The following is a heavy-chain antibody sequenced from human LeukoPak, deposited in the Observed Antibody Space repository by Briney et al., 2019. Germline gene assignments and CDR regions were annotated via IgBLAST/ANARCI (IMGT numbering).Heavy chain of an antibody. J-gene: IGHJ2*01. D-gene: IGHD6-19*01. CDR1: GYTFNHHG. CDR3: ARDPSNTSGRYQYFDL. Sequence: GASVKVSCKASGYTFNHHGITWVRRAPGQGLEWMGWISAYNGDTIYAQEFQGRVTMTTDTSTSTAYMELRSLRSDDTAIYYCARDPSNTSGRYQYFDLWGRGTLVTVSS. V-gene: IGHV1-18*01. CDR2: ISAYNGDT.